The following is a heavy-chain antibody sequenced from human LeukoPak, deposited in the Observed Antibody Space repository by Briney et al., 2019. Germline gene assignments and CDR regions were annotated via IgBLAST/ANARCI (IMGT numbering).Heavy chain of an antibody. Sequence: ASVKVSCKASGYTFTSYGISWVRQAPGQGLEWMGWISAYNGNTNYAQKLQGRVTMTTDTSTSTAYMELRSLRSDDTAVYYCARGIQLWLRRYWYFDLWGRGTLVTVSS. CDR2: ISAYNGNT. CDR1: GYTFTSYG. D-gene: IGHD5-18*01. CDR3: ARGIQLWLRRYWYFDL. V-gene: IGHV1-18*01. J-gene: IGHJ2*01.